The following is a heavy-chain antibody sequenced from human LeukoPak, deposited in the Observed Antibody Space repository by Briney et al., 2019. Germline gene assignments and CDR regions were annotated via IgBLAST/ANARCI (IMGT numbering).Heavy chain of an antibody. CDR3: ARGYDAFDI. J-gene: IGHJ3*02. Sequence: SETLSLTCTVSGGSISSYYWSWIRQPPGKGLEWIGYIYYSGSTNYNPSLKSRVTISVDTSKNQSSLKLSSVAAADTAVYYCARGYDAFDIWGQGTMVTVSS. CDR2: IYYSGST. CDR1: GGSISSYY. V-gene: IGHV4-59*01.